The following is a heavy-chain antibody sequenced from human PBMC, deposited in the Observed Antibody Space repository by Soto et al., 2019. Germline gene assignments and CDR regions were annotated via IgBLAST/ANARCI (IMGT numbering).Heavy chain of an antibody. Sequence: GGSLRISCAASGFTFSTYWMNWVRKAPGKGVEWVANIKQDGSEKYYVDSVKGRFTISRDNAKNSLYLQMNSLRAEDTAVYYCAREYNWGTMVYYYYMDVWGKGTTVTVSS. CDR1: GFTFSTYW. CDR3: AREYNWGTMVYYYYMDV. J-gene: IGHJ6*03. CDR2: IKQDGSEK. D-gene: IGHD1-20*01. V-gene: IGHV3-7*01.